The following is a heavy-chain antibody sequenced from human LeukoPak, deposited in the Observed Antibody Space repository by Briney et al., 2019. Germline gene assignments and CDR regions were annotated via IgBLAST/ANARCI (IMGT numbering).Heavy chain of an antibody. CDR3: ALFGIIIKTFDY. D-gene: IGHD3-3*01. V-gene: IGHV4-59*01. Sequence: PSETLSPTCSVSGGSISSYYWSWVRQSPGKGLEWVGYIFYSGSPSYNPALKSRATISVDTSKNLLSLKLTSVTPADTAVYFCALFGIIIKTFDYWGPGSLVAVSS. CDR2: IFYSGSP. J-gene: IGHJ4*02. CDR1: GGSISSYY.